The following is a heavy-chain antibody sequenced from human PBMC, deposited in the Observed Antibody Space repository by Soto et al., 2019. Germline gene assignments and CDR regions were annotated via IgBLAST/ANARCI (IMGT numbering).Heavy chain of an antibody. CDR2: IHPSDFDT. CDR3: AINSTGYEDS. V-gene: IGHV5-51*01. CDR1: GYSFTSYW. D-gene: IGHD5-12*01. J-gene: IGHJ5*02. Sequence: GESLKISCKGSGYSFTSYWIGWVRQMPGKGLEWMGIIHPSDFDTRYSPSFQGQITISADKSISTAYLQWSSLRASDTAMYYCAINSTGYEDSWGQGTLLTVSS.